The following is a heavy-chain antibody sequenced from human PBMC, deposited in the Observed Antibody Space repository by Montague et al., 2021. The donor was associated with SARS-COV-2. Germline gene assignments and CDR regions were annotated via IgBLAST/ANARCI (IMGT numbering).Heavy chain of an antibody. V-gene: IGHV4-4*07. D-gene: IGHD1-20*01. CDR2: IYNSGST. Sequence: SETLSLTCTVSGGSISGYYWSWFRQSAGKGLEWIGRIYNSGSTSYNPSLKSRVTMSVDTSKNQFSLKLSYVTAADTAVYYCVRDQGRSNWNYPDYWGQGTLVTVSS. CDR1: GGSISGYY. J-gene: IGHJ4*02. CDR3: VRDQGRSNWNYPDY.